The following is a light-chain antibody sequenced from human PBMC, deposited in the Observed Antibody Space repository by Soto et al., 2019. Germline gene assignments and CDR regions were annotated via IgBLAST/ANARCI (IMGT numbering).Light chain of an antibody. CDR3: QQYNSYPT. CDR2: KAS. Sequence: DIQMTQSPSTLSASVGDRDTITCRASQSISTWLAWYQQKPGKAPKLLIYKASSLESGVPSRFSGSGSGTEFTLTISSLQPDDLATYYCQQYNSYPTFGGGTKVEIK. CDR1: QSISTW. V-gene: IGKV1-5*03. J-gene: IGKJ4*01.